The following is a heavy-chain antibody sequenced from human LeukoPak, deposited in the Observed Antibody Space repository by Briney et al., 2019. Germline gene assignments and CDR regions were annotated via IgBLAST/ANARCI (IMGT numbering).Heavy chain of an antibody. D-gene: IGHD3-22*01. CDR3: ARQGGYYYGDAFDI. CDR1: GYTFSKYW. Sequence: GESLKISCKGSGYTFSKYWIGWVRQMPGKGLEWMGIIYPGDSDVRYRPSFEGQVTISVDKSISTVYLQWSTLKASDTAMYYCARQGGYYYGDAFDIWGQGTMVTVSS. V-gene: IGHV5-51*01. J-gene: IGHJ3*02. CDR2: IYPGDSDV.